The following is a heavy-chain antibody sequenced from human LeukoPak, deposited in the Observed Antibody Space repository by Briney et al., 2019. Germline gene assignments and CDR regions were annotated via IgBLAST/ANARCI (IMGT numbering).Heavy chain of an antibody. J-gene: IGHJ4*02. CDR2: INWNGGSI. V-gene: IGHV3-20*04. CDR1: GFTFDNYG. D-gene: IGHD6-19*01. CDR3: AKRYSSGWYGFDY. Sequence: GGSLRLSCAASGFTFDNYGMSWVRLAPGKGLEWVSGINWNGGSIGYAHSVKGRFTISRDNAKNSLYLQMNSLRAEDTAVYYCAKRYSSGWYGFDYWGQGTLVTVSS.